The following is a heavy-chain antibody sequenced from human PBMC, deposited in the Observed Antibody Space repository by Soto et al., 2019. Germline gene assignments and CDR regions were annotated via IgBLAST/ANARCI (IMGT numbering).Heavy chain of an antibody. CDR2: IYHSGST. CDR1: GGSISSVNYY. CDR3: ARAFDDSGAQFDF. Sequence: QVQLQESGPGLVKPSQTLSLTCTVSGGSISSVNYYWSWIRQLPGKELEWIGYIYHSGSTYYNPSIMRRLTLSIDTSKSQFSLKLTSVTAADTAMYYGARAFDDSGAQFDFWGQGALVTVSS. V-gene: IGHV4-31*03. J-gene: IGHJ4*02. D-gene: IGHD4-17*01.